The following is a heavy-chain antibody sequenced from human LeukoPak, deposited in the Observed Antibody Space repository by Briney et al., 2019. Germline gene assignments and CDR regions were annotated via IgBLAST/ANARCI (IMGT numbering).Heavy chain of an antibody. CDR2: ISSDGSDT. D-gene: IGHD1-1*01. CDR1: GFTFSNYG. Sequence: GGSLRLSCAASGFTFSNYGMHWVRQAPGKGLEWVAVISSDGSDTNYADSVKGRFTISRDNSKNTLYLQMNSLRAEDTAVYYCAREPAANSDFDYWGQGTLVTVSS. CDR3: AREPAANSDFDY. J-gene: IGHJ4*02. V-gene: IGHV3-30*03.